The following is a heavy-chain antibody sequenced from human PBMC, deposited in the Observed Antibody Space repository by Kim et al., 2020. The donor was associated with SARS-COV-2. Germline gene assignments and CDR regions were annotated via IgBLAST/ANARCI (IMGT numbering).Heavy chain of an antibody. D-gene: IGHD3-10*01. CDR1: GFTFSSYA. V-gene: IGHV3-23*01. CDR3: AKGVRGNYYYGMDV. CDR2: ISGSGGST. J-gene: IGHJ6*02. Sequence: GGSLRLSCAASGFTFSSYAMSWVRQAPGKGLEWVSGISGSGGSTYYADSVKGRFTISRDNSKNTLYLQMNSLRADDTAVYYCAKGVRGNYYYGMDVWGQGTTVTVSS.